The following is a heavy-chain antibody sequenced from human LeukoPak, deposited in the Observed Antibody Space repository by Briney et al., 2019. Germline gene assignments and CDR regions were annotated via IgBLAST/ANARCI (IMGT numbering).Heavy chain of an antibody. J-gene: IGHJ6*02. Sequence: ASVKVSCKASGYTFTSYYIHWVRQAPGQGREWMGVINPRGHRTTYAQKFQGRVTMTRDTSTSTDYMELSSLRSEDTAVYYCARESTIGYYGMDVWGQGTTVTVSS. D-gene: IGHD5/OR15-5a*01. CDR1: GYTFTSYY. CDR3: ARESTIGYYGMDV. CDR2: INPRGHRT. V-gene: IGHV1-46*01.